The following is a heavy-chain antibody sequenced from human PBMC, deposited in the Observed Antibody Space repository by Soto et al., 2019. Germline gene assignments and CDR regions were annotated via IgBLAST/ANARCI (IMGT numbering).Heavy chain of an antibody. CDR1: GFTFSSYG. Sequence: PGGSLRLSCAASGFTFSSYGMHWVRQAPGKGLEWVAVISYDGSNKYYADSVKGRFTISRDNSKNTLYLQMNSLRAEDTAVYYCAKDAGGATSVGMDVWGQGTTVTVSS. V-gene: IGHV3-30*18. D-gene: IGHD5-12*01. J-gene: IGHJ6*02. CDR3: AKDAGGATSVGMDV. CDR2: ISYDGSNK.